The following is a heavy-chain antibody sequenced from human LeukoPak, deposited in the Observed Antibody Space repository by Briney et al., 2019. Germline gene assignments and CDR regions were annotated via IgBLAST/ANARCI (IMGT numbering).Heavy chain of an antibody. CDR3: ASGADYSNYYFNY. CDR2: IYYSGST. D-gene: IGHD4-11*01. Sequence: SQTLSLTCTVSGGSISSGGYYWSWIRQHPGKGLEWIGYIYYSGSTYYNPSLKSRVTISVDTSKNQFSLKLSSVTAANTAVYYCASGADYSNYYFNYWGQGTLVTVSS. V-gene: IGHV4-31*03. CDR1: GGSISSGGYY. J-gene: IGHJ4*02.